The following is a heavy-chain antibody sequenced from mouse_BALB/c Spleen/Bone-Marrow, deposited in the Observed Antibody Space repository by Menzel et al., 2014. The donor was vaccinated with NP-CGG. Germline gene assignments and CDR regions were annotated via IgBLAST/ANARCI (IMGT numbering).Heavy chain of an antibody. V-gene: IGHV7-1*02. CDR2: SRNKAKYYTT. CDR3: ARDVGYGNYFVY. CDR1: GFTFSDFY. D-gene: IGHD2-10*02. J-gene: IGHJ3*01. Sequence: DVKLQESGGGLVQPGDSLRLSCATSGFTFSDFYMEWVRQPPGKRLEWIAASRNKAKYYTTEYSASVKGRFIVSRDTSQSVLYLQMNALRAEDTAIYYCARDVGYGNYFVYWGQGTLVTVS.